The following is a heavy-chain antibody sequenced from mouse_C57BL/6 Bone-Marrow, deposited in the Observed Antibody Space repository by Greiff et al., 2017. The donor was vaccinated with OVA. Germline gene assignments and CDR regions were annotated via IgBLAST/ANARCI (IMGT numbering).Heavy chain of an antibody. J-gene: IGHJ2*01. V-gene: IGHV5-15*01. CDR2: ISNLAYGI. CDR1: GFTFSDFG. D-gene: IGHD2-12*01. Sequence: EVKLVESGGGLVQPGGSLKLSCAASGFTFSDFGMAWVRQAPRKGPEWVAFISNLAYGIYYADTVTGRFTISRDKAKNTLYLEMSSLSSEDSAIYYCARRGDSYYYFDYWGQGTTLTVSS. CDR3: ARRGDSYYYFDY.